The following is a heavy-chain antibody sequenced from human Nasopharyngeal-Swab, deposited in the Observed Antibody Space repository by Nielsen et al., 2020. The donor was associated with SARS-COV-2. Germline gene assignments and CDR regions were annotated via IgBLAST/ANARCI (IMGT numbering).Heavy chain of an antibody. Sequence: LSLTCAASGFTFSSYGMHWVRQAPGKGLEWVAVIWYDGSNKYYADSVKGRFTISRDNSKNTLYLQMNSLRAEDTAVYYCARDPYDSSGYFDYWGQGTLVTVSS. D-gene: IGHD3-22*01. J-gene: IGHJ4*02. CDR2: IWYDGSNK. CDR1: GFTFSSYG. V-gene: IGHV3-33*01. CDR3: ARDPYDSSGYFDY.